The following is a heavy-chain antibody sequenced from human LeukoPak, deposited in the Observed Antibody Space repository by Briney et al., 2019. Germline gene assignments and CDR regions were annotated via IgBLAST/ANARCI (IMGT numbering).Heavy chain of an antibody. J-gene: IGHJ4*02. CDR1: GGSFSGYY. D-gene: IGHD5-18*01. Sequence: SETLSLTCAVYGGSFSGYYWSWLRQPPGKGLEWIGEINHSGSTNYNPSLTSRVTIPLDTSNHQFSLTLSSVTAAAAAVYYCARGLRYSYGHHALDYWGQGTLVTVSS. CDR2: INHSGST. V-gene: IGHV4-34*01. CDR3: ARGLRYSYGHHALDY.